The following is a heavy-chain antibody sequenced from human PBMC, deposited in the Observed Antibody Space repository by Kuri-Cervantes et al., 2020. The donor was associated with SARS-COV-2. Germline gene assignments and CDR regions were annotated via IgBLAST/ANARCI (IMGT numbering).Heavy chain of an antibody. CDR1: GGSISSSSYY. J-gene: IGHJ6*03. Sequence: SETLSLTCTVSGGSISSSSYYWGWIRQPPGKGLEWIGSIYYSGSTYYNPSLKSRVTISVDTSKNQFSLKLSSVTAADTAVYYCARRSFQPRYYYYYYMDVWGKGTTVTVSS. CDR2: IYYSGST. CDR3: ARRSFQPRYYYYYYMDV. V-gene: IGHV4-39*07.